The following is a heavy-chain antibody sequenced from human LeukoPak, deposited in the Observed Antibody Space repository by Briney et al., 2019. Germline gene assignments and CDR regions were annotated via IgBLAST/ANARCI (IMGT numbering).Heavy chain of an antibody. V-gene: IGHV3-21*01. Sequence: PGGSLRLSCAASGFTFSSYSMNWVRQAPGKGLEWVSSISSSSSYIYYADSVKGRFTISRDNAKNSLYLQMNSLRAEDTAMYYCARDDYYGSGSYWGAFDIWGQGTMVTVSS. D-gene: IGHD3-10*01. CDR1: GFTFSSYS. CDR3: ARDDYYGSGSYWGAFDI. CDR2: ISSSSSYI. J-gene: IGHJ3*02.